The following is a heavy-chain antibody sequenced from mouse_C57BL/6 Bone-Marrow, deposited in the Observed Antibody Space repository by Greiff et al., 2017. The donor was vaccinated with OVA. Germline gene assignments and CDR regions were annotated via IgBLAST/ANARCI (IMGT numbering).Heavy chain of an antibody. D-gene: IGHD2-4*01. CDR3: TRSRQGWFAY. CDR2: IDPENGDT. CDR1: GFNIKDDY. V-gene: IGHV14-4*01. J-gene: IGHJ3*01. Sequence: VQLQQSAAELVRPGASVKLSCTASGFNIKDDYMHWVKQRPEQGLEWIGWIDPENGDTEYASKFQGKATITADTSSNTAYLQLSSLTSEDTAVYYCTRSRQGWFAYWGQGTLVTVSA.